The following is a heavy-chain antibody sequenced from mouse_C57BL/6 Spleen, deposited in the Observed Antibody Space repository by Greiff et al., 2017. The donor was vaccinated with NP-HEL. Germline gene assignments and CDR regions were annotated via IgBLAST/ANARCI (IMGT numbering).Heavy chain of an antibody. J-gene: IGHJ3*01. V-gene: IGHV1-80*01. CDR3: ARLEAYSNYGAWFAY. Sequence: VQLQQSGAELVKPGASVKISCKASGYAFSSYWMNWVKQRPGKGLEWIGQIYPGDGDTNYNGKFKGKATLTADKSSSTAYMQLSSLTSEDSAVYCCARLEAYSNYGAWFAYWGQGTLVTVSA. CDR2: IYPGDGDT. CDR1: GYAFSSYW. D-gene: IGHD2-5*01.